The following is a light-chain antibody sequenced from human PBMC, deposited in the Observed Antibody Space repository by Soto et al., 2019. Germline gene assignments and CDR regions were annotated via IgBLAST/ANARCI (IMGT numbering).Light chain of an antibody. CDR2: GAS. CDR3: QQYGSSPLYT. V-gene: IGKV3-20*01. Sequence: EIVLMQSPGTLSLSPGERATLSCRASQSVSSSYLAWYQHKPGQAPRLLIYGASSRATGIPDRFSGSGSGTDFTLTISRLEPEDFAVYYCQQYGSSPLYTFGQGTKLEIK. J-gene: IGKJ2*01. CDR1: QSVSSSY.